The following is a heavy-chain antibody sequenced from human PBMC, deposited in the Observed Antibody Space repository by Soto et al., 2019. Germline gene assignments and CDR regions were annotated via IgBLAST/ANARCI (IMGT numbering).Heavy chain of an antibody. Sequence: GGSLRLSCAASGFTISSYAMSWVRQAPGKGLEWVSAISGNGGNKYYADSVKGRFTISRDNSKNTLYLQMNSLRAEDTAVYYCASSEASTVAPSLDYWGQGTLVTVSS. CDR1: GFTISSYA. J-gene: IGHJ4*02. V-gene: IGHV3-23*01. CDR2: ISGNGGNK. D-gene: IGHD4-17*01. CDR3: ASSEASTVAPSLDY.